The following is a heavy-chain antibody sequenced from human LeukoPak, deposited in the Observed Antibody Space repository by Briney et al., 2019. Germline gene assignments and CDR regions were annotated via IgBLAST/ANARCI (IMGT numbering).Heavy chain of an antibody. CDR2: ISSSGSTI. CDR3: ASTIYCSSTSCQPGY. J-gene: IGHJ4*02. Sequence: GGSLRLSCAASGFTFSDHYMSWIRQAPGKGLEWVSYISSSGSTIYYADSLKGRFTISRDNAKNSLYLQMNSLRAEDTAVYYCASTIYCSSTSCQPGYWGQGTLVTVSS. V-gene: IGHV3-11*01. CDR1: GFTFSDHY. D-gene: IGHD2-2*01.